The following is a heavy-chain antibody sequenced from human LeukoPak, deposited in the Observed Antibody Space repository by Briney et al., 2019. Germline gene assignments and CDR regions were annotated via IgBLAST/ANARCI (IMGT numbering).Heavy chain of an antibody. CDR1: GFTFSSYA. Sequence: GGSLRLSCAASGFTFSSYAMHWVRQAPGKGLEWVAVISYDGSNKYYADSVKGRFTISRDNSKNTLYLQMNSLRAEDTAVYYCARYCSSTSCFTPENDAFDIWGQGTMVTVSS. J-gene: IGHJ3*02. V-gene: IGHV3-30-3*01. CDR3: ARYCSSTSCFTPENDAFDI. D-gene: IGHD2-2*02. CDR2: ISYDGSNK.